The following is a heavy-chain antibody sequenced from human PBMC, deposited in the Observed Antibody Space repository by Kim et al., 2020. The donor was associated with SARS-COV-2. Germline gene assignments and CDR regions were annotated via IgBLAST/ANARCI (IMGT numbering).Heavy chain of an antibody. J-gene: IGHJ4*01. CDR1: GGSFSGYY. D-gene: IGHD6-19*01. V-gene: IGHV4-34*01. CDR2: INHSGST. Sequence: SETLSLTCAVYGGSFSGYYWSWIRQPPGKGLEWIGEINHSGSTNYNPSLKSRVTISVDTSKNQFSLKLSSVTAADTAVYYCARAGSQCLVHRIHYYFDY. CDR3: ARAGSQCLVHRIHYYFDY.